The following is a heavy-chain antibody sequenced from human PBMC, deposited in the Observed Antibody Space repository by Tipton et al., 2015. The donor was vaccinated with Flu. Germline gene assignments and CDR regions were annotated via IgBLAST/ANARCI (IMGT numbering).Heavy chain of an antibody. CDR3: VRVTPAAQTYGMDV. Sequence: QLVQSGGGLVQPGGSLRLSCATSGFTFSHYWMNWVRQAPGKGLEWMANINQDGSEKHYVESVKGRFTISRDNSRDTVYLQMNSLRAEDTAVYYCVRVTPAAQTYGMDVWGQGTTVTVSS. J-gene: IGHJ6*02. CDR2: INQDGSEK. V-gene: IGHV3-7*03. D-gene: IGHD6-25*01. CDR1: GFTFSHYW.